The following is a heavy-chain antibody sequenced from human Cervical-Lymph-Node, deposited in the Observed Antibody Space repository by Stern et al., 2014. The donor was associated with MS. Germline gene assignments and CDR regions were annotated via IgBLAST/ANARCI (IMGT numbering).Heavy chain of an antibody. CDR3: AKGGSWYMD. Sequence: VQLVESGGGLVQPGGSLRLSCAASGFTFSSYAMSWVRQAPGKGLGWVSASSCGGGSKYCADSVKGRFTISRDNSKNTLYLQMNSLRAEDTAVYYCAKGGSWYMDWGQGTLVTVSS. J-gene: IGHJ4*02. V-gene: IGHV3-23*04. D-gene: IGHD6-13*01. CDR2: SSCGGGSK. CDR1: GFTFSSYA.